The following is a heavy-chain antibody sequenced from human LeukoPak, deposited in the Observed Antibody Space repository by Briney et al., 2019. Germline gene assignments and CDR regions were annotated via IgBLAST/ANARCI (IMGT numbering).Heavy chain of an antibody. J-gene: IGHJ6*03. D-gene: IGHD1-26*01. CDR1: GYTFTSYG. CDR3: ARAFSVLAWALLTYYYYYMDV. V-gene: IGHV1-18*01. CDR2: ISAYNGNT. Sequence: ASVKVSCKASGYTFTSYGISWVRQAPGQGLEWMGWISAYNGNTNYAQKLQGRVTMTTDTSTSTAYMELRSLRSDDTAVYYCARAFSVLAWALLTYYYYYMDVWGKGTTVTISS.